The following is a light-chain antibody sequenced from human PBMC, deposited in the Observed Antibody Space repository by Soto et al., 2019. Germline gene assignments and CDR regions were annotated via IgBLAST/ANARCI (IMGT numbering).Light chain of an antibody. J-gene: IGLJ1*01. Sequence: QSVLTQPASVSGSPGQSSTISCTGTSSDVGDYNYVSWYQQRPDKAPKLMIYDVNNRPSGVSNRFSGSKSGNTASLTISGLQAEDEADYYCSSYTSSITYVFGSGTKLTVL. CDR2: DVN. V-gene: IGLV2-14*01. CDR1: SSDVGDYNY. CDR3: SSYTSSITYV.